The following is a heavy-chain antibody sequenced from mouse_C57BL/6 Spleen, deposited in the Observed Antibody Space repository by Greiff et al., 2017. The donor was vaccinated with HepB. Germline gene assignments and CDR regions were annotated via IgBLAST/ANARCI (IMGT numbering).Heavy chain of an antibody. V-gene: IGHV1-53*01. Sequence: VQLQQPGTELVKPGASVKLSCKASGYTFTSYWMHWVKQRPGQGLEWIGNINPSNGGTNYNEKFKSKAKLTVDKSSSTAYMQLSSLTSEDSAVYYCAREGGIYDGYFYAMDYWGQGTSVTVSS. J-gene: IGHJ4*01. CDR1: GYTFTSYW. D-gene: IGHD2-3*01. CDR3: AREGGIYDGYFYAMDY. CDR2: INPSNGGT.